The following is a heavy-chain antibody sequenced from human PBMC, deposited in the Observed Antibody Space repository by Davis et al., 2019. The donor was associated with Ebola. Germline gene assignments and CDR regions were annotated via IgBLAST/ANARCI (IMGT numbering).Heavy chain of an antibody. Sequence: GESLKISCAASGFTFSSYSMNWVRQAPGKGLEWVSSISSSSSYIYYADSVKGRFTISRDNSESTLYLQMNSLGPEDTAVYHCATDSSGSIYYYYGLDVWGQGTTVTVSS. CDR3: ATDSSGSIYYYYGLDV. D-gene: IGHD3-22*01. V-gene: IGHV3-21*01. J-gene: IGHJ6*02. CDR2: ISSSSSYI. CDR1: GFTFSSYS.